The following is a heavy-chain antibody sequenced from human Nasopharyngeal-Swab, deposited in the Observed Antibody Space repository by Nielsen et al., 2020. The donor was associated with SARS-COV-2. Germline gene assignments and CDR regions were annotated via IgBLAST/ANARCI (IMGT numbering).Heavy chain of an antibody. CDR2: LWFTGGNE. D-gene: IGHD6-13*01. V-gene: IGHV3-33*01. Sequence: GESLKISCAASGFTFSTSVMHWVRQAPGKGLEWVALLWFTGGNEYYADSVKGRFTISRDTSKNTLYLQMNSLTAEETAVNYCARDRLSSWPPSNWLDPWGQGTLVTVSS. J-gene: IGHJ5*02. CDR3: ARDRLSSWPPSNWLDP. CDR1: GFTFSTSV.